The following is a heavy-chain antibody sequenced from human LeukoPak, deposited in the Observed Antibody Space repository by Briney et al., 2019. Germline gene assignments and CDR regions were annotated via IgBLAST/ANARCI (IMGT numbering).Heavy chain of an antibody. Sequence: SETLSLTCTVSGGSFTDYYWGWIRQPPGKGLEWIGSIYYRGNTFYNPSLRHGVSISVDTSKGRFSLNLNSVTAGDTAVYFCTREREHATQDSWGRGTLVTVP. J-gene: IGHJ4*02. CDR3: TREREHATQDS. V-gene: IGHV4-39*07. D-gene: IGHD1/OR15-1a*01. CDR2: IYYRGNT. CDR1: GGSFTDYY.